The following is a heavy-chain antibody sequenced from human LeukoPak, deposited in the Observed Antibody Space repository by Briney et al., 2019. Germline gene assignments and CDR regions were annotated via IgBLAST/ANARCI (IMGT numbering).Heavy chain of an antibody. V-gene: IGHV1-69*04. CDR3: ARDRSHITMVRGVLDAFDI. J-gene: IGHJ3*02. CDR1: GGTFSSYA. D-gene: IGHD3-10*01. CDR2: IIPILGIA. Sequence: GASVKVSCKASGGTFSSYAISWVRQAPGQGLEWMGRIIPILGIANYAQKFQGRVTITADKSTSTAYMELSSLRSEDTAVYYCARDRSHITMVRGVLDAFDIWGQGTIVTVSS.